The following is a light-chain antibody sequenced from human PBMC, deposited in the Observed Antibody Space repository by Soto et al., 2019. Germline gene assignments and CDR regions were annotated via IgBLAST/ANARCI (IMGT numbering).Light chain of an antibody. CDR2: GNS. CDR3: QSYDSSLSGSYV. Sequence: QSVLTQPPSVSGAQRQRVTISCTGSSPNIGAGSDVHWYQQLPGTAPKLLMYGNSNRPSWVPDRFSGSKSGTSASLAITGLQAEDEADHYCQSYDSSLSGSYVFGTGTKLTVL. J-gene: IGLJ1*01. V-gene: IGLV1-40*01. CDR1: SPNIGAGSD.